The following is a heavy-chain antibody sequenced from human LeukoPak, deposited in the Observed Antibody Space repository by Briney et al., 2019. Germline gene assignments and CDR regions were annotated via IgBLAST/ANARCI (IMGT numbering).Heavy chain of an antibody. CDR2: ISSSENF. CDR3: ARFRCADGCYPEDV. CDR1: GGSISVSY. Sequence: SETLSLTCSVSGGSISVSYWSWIRQPAGKGLEWIGRISSSENFNYNPSLKSRVTKAVDTSKNQFSLNLSSLTAADTAVYYCARFRCADGCYPEDVSGKGTTVTVSS. J-gene: IGHJ6*04. D-gene: IGHD2-21*02. V-gene: IGHV4-4*07.